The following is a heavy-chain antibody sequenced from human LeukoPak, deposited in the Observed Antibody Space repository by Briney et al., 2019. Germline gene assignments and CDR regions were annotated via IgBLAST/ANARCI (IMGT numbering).Heavy chain of an antibody. D-gene: IGHD3-3*01. CDR2: ITGSAVST. Sequence: GGSLRLFCAASELTFITYGMTWVRQAPGKGLEWVSAITGSAVSTFYADSVKGRFTISRDNSKNTLYLQMNSLRAEDTAVYYCAKSRLSGTNDAFDIWGQGTMVTVSS. J-gene: IGHJ3*02. V-gene: IGHV3-23*01. CDR3: AKSRLSGTNDAFDI. CDR1: ELTFITYG.